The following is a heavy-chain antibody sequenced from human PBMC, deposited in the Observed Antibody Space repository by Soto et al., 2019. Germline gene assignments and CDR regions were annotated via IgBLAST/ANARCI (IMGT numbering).Heavy chain of an antibody. CDR2: ISGSGDST. V-gene: IGHV3-23*01. D-gene: IGHD6-13*01. J-gene: IGHJ4*02. CDR3: ARRGPGTYFDY. CDR1: GFTFSSYA. Sequence: EVQLLDSGGGLVQPGGSLRLSCAASGFTFSSYAMNWIRQAPGKGLEWVSVISGSGDSTYYADSVKGRFTISRDNSKNTRYLQLNRLSTEDTAVYYCARRGPGTYFDYWGQGTLVTVSS.